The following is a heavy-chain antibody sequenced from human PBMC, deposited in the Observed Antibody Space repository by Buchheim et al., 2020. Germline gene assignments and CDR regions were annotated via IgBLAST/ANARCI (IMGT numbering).Heavy chain of an antibody. D-gene: IGHD2-21*01. CDR3: ARDSPYYYWYYGMDV. CDR1: GGSFSGYY. V-gene: IGHV4-34*01. Sequence: QVQLQQWGAGLLKPSETLSLTCAVYGGSFSGYYWSWIRQPPGKGLEWIGEINPSGSTHYNPSLKSRVTISVDTSKNQFSLKLSSVTAADTAVYYCARDSPYYYWYYGMDVWGQGTT. CDR2: INPSGST. J-gene: IGHJ6*02.